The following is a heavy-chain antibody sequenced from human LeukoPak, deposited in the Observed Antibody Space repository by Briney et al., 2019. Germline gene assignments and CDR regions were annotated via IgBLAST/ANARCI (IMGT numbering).Heavy chain of an antibody. CDR3: ARDTGDYDFWSGLHPTFDY. CDR1: GYTFTSYG. CDR2: VSAYNGNT. Sequence: GASVKVSCKASGYTFTSYGISWVRQAPGQGLEWMGWVSAYNGNTNYAQKLQGRVTMTTDTSTSTAYMELRSLRSDDTAVYYCARDTGDYDFWSGLHPTFDYWGQGTLVTVSS. V-gene: IGHV1-18*01. D-gene: IGHD3-3*01. J-gene: IGHJ4*02.